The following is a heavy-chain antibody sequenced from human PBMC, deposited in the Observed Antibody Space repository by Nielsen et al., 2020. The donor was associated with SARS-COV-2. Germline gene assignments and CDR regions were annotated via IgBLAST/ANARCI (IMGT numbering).Heavy chain of an antibody. CDR3: AKGVPRSYFDY. CDR1: GGSISSNNW. CDR2: IYHRGST. Sequence: SETLSLTCAVSGGSISSNNWWSWVRQPPGKGLEWIGEIYHRGSTNYSPSLKTRVTISVDKSKNQFSLELRSVTAADTAVYYCAKGVPRSYFDYWGQGTLVTVSS. J-gene: IGHJ4*02. V-gene: IGHV4-4*02. D-gene: IGHD1-1*01.